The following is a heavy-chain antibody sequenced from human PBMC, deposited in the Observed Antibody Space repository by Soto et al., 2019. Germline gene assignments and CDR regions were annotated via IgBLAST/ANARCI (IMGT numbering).Heavy chain of an antibody. J-gene: IGHJ4*02. D-gene: IGHD1-26*01. CDR1: GFTFSSYA. CDR2: ISGSGGST. V-gene: IGHV3-23*01. CDR3: AKDRMHAVGATGYFDY. Sequence: GGSLRLSCAASGFTFSSYAMSWVRQAPGKGLEWVSAISGSGGSTYYADSVKGRFTISRDNSKNTLYLQMNSLRAEDTAVYYCAKDRMHAVGATGYFDYWGQGTLVTVSS.